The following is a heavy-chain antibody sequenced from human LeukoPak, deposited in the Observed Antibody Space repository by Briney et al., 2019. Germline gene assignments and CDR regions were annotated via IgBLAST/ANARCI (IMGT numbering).Heavy chain of an antibody. Sequence: SGPALVKPTQTLTLTCTFSGFSLNASEMCVSWIRQPPGKALEWLARIDWDDDTYYSTSLNTRLTISKDTSKNQVVLTMTNMDPVDTATYYCARMNRGNYFDYWGQGTLVTVSS. J-gene: IGHJ4*02. CDR3: ARMNRGNYFDY. CDR2: IDWDDDT. V-gene: IGHV2-70*11. D-gene: IGHD7-27*01. CDR1: GFSLNASEMC.